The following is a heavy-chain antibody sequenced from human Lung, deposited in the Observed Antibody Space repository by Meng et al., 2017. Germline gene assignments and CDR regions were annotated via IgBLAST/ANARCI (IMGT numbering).Heavy chain of an antibody. Sequence: EGQWVGAGGGLGQPGGSLRLSCAASGFTFSPHWMHWVRQAPGKGLEWVSRITGDGSSTIYADSVQGRFTMSRDNAKNTLSLQMNSLRAEDTAVYYCARGGVTTDDWGQGTLVTVSS. J-gene: IGHJ4*02. D-gene: IGHD4-17*01. V-gene: IGHV3-74*01. CDR2: ITGDGSST. CDR1: GFTFSPHW. CDR3: ARGGVTTDD.